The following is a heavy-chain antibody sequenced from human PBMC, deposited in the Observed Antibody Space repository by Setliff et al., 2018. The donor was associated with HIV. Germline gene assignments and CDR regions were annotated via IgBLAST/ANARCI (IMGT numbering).Heavy chain of an antibody. CDR2: IYHSGST. Sequence: SETLSLTCAVSGGSISSNWWSWVRQSPGKGLEWIGEIYHSGSTHYNPSLQGRVTISVDKSKSQFSLKLNSVTAADTAVYYCGGNGYYSIDYWGQGTLVTVSS. V-gene: IGHV4-4*02. D-gene: IGHD3-22*01. J-gene: IGHJ4*02. CDR3: GGNGYYSIDY. CDR1: GGSISSNW.